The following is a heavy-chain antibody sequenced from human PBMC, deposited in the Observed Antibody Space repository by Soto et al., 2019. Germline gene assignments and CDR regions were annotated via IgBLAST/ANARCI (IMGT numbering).Heavy chain of an antibody. CDR3: ARDRTFTRGDHYFDY. V-gene: IGHV1-3*01. Sequence: QVQLVQSGAEVKKPGASVKVSCKASGYTFTSYAMHWVRQAPGQRLEWMGWINAGNGNTKYSQKFQGRVTITRDTSASTAYMELSSLRSEDTAVYYCARDRTFTRGDHYFDYWGQGTLVTVSS. CDR1: GYTFTSYA. D-gene: IGHD2-2*01. J-gene: IGHJ4*02. CDR2: INAGNGNT.